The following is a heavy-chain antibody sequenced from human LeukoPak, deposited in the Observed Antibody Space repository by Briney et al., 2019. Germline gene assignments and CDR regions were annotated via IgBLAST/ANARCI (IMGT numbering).Heavy chain of an antibody. CDR1: GYSINNNYY. CDR3: AREGPMFDSGSYSKSLGY. Sequence: SETLSLTCTVSGYSINNNYYWDWIRQPPGKGLEFIASIHHSGTTYYNPALKSRVTISVDTSKNQFSPKVNSVTAADTAVYYCAREGPMFDSGSYSKSLGYWGQGILVTVSS. V-gene: IGHV4-38-2*02. J-gene: IGHJ4*02. D-gene: IGHD3-10*01. CDR2: IHHSGTT.